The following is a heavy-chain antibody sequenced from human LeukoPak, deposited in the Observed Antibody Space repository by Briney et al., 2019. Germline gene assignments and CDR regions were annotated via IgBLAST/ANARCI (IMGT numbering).Heavy chain of an antibody. D-gene: IGHD1-26*01. Sequence: GESLKISCKGSGYSFTSYWIGWVRQMPGKGLEWMGIIYPGDSDTRYSPSFQGQVTISADKSISTAYLQWSSLKASDTAMYYCARHAALGPYHRAFLGGMDVWGQGTTVTVSS. CDR2: IYPGDSDT. CDR1: GYSFTSYW. J-gene: IGHJ6*02. CDR3: ARHAALGPYHRAFLGGMDV. V-gene: IGHV5-51*01.